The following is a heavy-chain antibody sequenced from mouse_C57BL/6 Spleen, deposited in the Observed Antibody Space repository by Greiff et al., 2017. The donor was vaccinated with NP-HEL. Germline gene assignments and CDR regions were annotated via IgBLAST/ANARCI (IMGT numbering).Heavy chain of an antibody. J-gene: IGHJ2*01. CDR3: ARSWNWDYFAY. D-gene: IGHD4-1*01. CDR2: IDPSDSNT. V-gene: IGHV1-50*01. CDR1: GYTFTSYW. Sequence: QVQLQQPGAELVKPGASVKLSCKASGYTFTSYWMQWVKQRPGQGLEWIGEIDPSDSNTNYNQKFKGKATLTVDTSSSTAYMQLSSLTSEDAAVYYCARSWNWDYFAYWGQGTTLTVSS.